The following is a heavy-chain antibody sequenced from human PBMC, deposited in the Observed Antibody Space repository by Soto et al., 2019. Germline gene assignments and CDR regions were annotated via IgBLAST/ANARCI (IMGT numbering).Heavy chain of an antibody. J-gene: IGHJ6*02. CDR1: GGTFSSYA. CDR2: IIPIFGTA. CDR3: ASSRYCISTSCPPSSFGYAYSGMDV. D-gene: IGHD2-2*01. Sequence: QVQLVQSGAEVKKPGSSVKVSCKASGGTFSSYAISWVRQAPGQGLAWMGGIIPIFGTANYAQKLQGRVTITADESTSKAYMELSSLRSEDTAVYYCASSRYCISTSCPPSSFGYAYSGMDVWGQGTTVTVSS. V-gene: IGHV1-69*12.